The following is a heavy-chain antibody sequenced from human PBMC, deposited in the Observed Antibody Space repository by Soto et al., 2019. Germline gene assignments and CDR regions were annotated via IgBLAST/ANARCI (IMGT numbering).Heavy chain of an antibody. V-gene: IGHV4-30-2*01. CDR2: IYHSGST. D-gene: IGHD1-7*01. Sequence: SENLSLTCAVSGCSINSGGYSWGCIRQPPGKGLEWIGYIYHSGSTYYNPSLKSRVTISVDRSKNQFSLKLSSVTAADTAVYYCARTESGTFDPWGQGTLVTV. J-gene: IGHJ5*02. CDR1: GCSINSGGYS. CDR3: ARTESGTFDP.